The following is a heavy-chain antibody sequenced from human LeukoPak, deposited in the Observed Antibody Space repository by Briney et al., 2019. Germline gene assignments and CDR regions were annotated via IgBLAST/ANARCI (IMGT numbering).Heavy chain of an antibody. CDR2: FDPEDGET. D-gene: IGHD5-18*01. CDR3: ATGGSGDSYGYPFYYYGMDV. J-gene: IGHJ6*02. Sequence: GASVKVSCKVSGYTLTELSMHWVRQAPGKGLEWMGGFDPEDGETIYARKFQGRVTMTEDTSTDTAYMELSSLRSEDTAVYYRATGGSGDSYGYPFYYYGMDVWGQGTTVTVSS. CDR1: GYTLTELS. V-gene: IGHV1-24*01.